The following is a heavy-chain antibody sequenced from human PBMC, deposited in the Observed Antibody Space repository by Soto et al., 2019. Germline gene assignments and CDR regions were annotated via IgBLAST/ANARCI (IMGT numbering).Heavy chain of an antibody. Sequence: QVRLVESGGGVVQPGRSLRLSCTASGFSFSSYAMYWFRQPPGKGLEWVAVISHDGINKHYADSVKGRVTVSRVNSNHSLELQLNSLRVEDTAMYYCARDMYSSDYFVKWFEPWGQRTLGTVSS. CDR2: ISHDGINK. V-gene: IGHV3-30-3*01. CDR3: ARDMYSSDYFVKWFEP. J-gene: IGHJ5*02. D-gene: IGHD6-19*01. CDR1: GFSFSSYA.